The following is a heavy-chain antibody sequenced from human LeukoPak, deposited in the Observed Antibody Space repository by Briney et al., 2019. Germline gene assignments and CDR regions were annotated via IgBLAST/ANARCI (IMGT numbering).Heavy chain of an antibody. V-gene: IGHV1-3*01. Sequence: KFQGRVTISRDTSASTAYMELSSLRSEDTAVYYCARAGPYGLGNDYHYYYYGMDVWGQGTTVTVSS. CDR3: ARAGPYGLGNDYHYYYYGMDV. J-gene: IGHJ6*02. D-gene: IGHD7-27*01.